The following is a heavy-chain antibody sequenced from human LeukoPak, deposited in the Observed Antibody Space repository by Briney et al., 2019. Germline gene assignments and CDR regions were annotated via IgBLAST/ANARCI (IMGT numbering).Heavy chain of an antibody. D-gene: IGHD6-6*01. Sequence: SETLSLTCAVYGGSFSGYYWSWIRQPPGKGLEWIGAINHSGSTNYNPSLKSRVTISVDTSKNQFSLKLSSVTAADTAVCYCARARRGSTSSPFRSSIAARNYFDHWGQGTLVTVSS. V-gene: IGHV4-34*01. CDR3: ARARRGSTSSPFRSSIAARNYFDH. CDR2: INHSGST. CDR1: GGSFSGYY. J-gene: IGHJ4*02.